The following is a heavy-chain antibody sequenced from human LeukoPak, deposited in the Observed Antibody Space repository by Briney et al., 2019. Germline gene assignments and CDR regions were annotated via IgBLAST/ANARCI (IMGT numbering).Heavy chain of an antibody. Sequence: SETLSLTCAVSGGSISSSNWWSWVRQPPGKGLEWIGEIYHSGSTNYNPSLKSRVTISVDKSKNQFSLKLSSVTAADTAVYYCASRAPTVTTLWYYYGMDVWGQGTTVTVSS. CDR1: GGSISSSNW. D-gene: IGHD4-17*01. CDR2: IYHSGST. J-gene: IGHJ6*02. CDR3: ASRAPTVTTLWYYYGMDV. V-gene: IGHV4-4*02.